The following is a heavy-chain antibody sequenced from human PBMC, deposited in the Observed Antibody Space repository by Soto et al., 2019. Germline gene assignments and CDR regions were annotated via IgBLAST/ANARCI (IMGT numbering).Heavy chain of an antibody. CDR1: GGSISSYY. CDR3: ARGTAIAALTFDY. Sequence: SETLSLTCTVSGGSISSYYWSWIRQPPGKGLEWIGYIYYSGSTNYNPSLKGRVTISVDTSKNQFSLKLSSVTAADTAVYYCARGTAIAALTFDYWGQGTLVTVSS. CDR2: IYYSGST. D-gene: IGHD6-13*01. V-gene: IGHV4-59*01. J-gene: IGHJ4*02.